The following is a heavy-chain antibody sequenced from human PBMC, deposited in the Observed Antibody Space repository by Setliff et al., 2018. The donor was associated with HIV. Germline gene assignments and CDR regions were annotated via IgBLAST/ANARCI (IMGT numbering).Heavy chain of an antibody. Sequence: PSETLSLTCTVSGGSVSSSSYYWGWIRQATGKGLEWIGTIYYNGDTQYNPSFKSRVTMAVHTSKNLLSLSLLSVTAADTAIYYCARRSGGYDMFFDTWGQGVLVTVSS. CDR3: ARRSGGYDMFFDT. J-gene: IGHJ5*02. CDR1: GGSVSSSSYY. D-gene: IGHD2-15*01. CDR2: IYYNGDT. V-gene: IGHV4-39*01.